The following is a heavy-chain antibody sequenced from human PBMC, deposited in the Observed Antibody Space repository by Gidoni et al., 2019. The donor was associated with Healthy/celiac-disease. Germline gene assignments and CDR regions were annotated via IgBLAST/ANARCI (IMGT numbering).Heavy chain of an antibody. CDR3: ARGRAAAGTSVPNTPSLPQRFDP. D-gene: IGHD6-13*01. CDR1: GYTFASYA. J-gene: IGHJ5*02. CDR2: INAGNGNT. V-gene: IGHV1-3*01. Sequence: QVQLVQSGAEVKKPGASVKVSCKASGYTFASYAMHCVRQAPGQRLEWMGWINAGNGNTKYSQKFQGRVTITRDTSASTAYMELSSLRSEDTAVYYCARGRAAAGTSVPNTPSLPQRFDPWGQGTLVTVSS.